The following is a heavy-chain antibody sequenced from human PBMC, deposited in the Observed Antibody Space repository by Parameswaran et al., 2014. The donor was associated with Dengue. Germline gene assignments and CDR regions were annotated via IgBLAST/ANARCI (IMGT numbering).Heavy chain of an antibody. D-gene: IGHD1-26*01. Sequence: RWIRQPPGKGLEWVGFIRSKAYGGTTEYAASVKGRFTISGDDSKSIAYLQMNSLKTEDTAVYYCAREAWELLAPGLMDVWGQGTTVTVSS. V-gene: IGHV3-49*02. CDR2: IRSKAYGGTT. CDR3: AREAWELLAPGLMDV. J-gene: IGHJ6*02.